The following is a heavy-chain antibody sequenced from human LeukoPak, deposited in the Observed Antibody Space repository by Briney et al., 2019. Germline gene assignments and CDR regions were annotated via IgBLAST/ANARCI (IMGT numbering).Heavy chain of an antibody. V-gene: IGHV3-23*01. CDR3: AKSLPSVVVVTSNFDY. J-gene: IGHJ4*02. CDR1: GFTFSSYA. Sequence: GGSLRLSCAASGFTFSSYAMSWVRQAPGKGLEWVSAISGSGGSIYYADSVKGRFTISRDNSKNTLYLQMNSLRAEDTAVYYCAKSLPSVVVVTSNFDYWGQGTLVTVSS. CDR2: ISGSGGSI. D-gene: IGHD3-22*01.